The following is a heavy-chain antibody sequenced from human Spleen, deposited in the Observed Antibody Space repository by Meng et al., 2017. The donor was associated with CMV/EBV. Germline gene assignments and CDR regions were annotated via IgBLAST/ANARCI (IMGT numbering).Heavy chain of an antibody. Sequence: GGSLRLSCAASGFTSSSYAMSWVRQAPGKGLEWVSSISKSGSDAYYADSVKGRFTISRDNSKNTLDLQMNSLRTEDTAVYYCAKNGGSGSYRGYGMDVWGQGTTVTVSS. CDR1: GFTSSSYA. CDR3: AKNGGSGSYRGYGMDV. CDR2: ISKSGSDA. D-gene: IGHD3-10*01. V-gene: IGHV3-23*01. J-gene: IGHJ6*02.